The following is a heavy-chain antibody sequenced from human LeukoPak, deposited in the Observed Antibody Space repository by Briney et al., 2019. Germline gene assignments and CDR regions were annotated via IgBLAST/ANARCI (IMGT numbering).Heavy chain of an antibody. CDR3: ARGDCSSSSCSGFYGMDV. Sequence: GGSLRLSCEASGFTLSSYVMGWVRQAPGKGLEWVSLISGGGGSTYYADSVKGRFTASRDNSKNTLYMELNSLRAEDTAVYYCARGDCSSSSCSGFYGMDVWGQGTTVTVSS. J-gene: IGHJ6*02. V-gene: IGHV3-23*01. CDR1: GFTLSSYV. CDR2: ISGGGGST. D-gene: IGHD2-2*01.